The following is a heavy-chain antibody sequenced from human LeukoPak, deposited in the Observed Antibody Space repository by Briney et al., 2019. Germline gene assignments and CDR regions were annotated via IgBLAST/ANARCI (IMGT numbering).Heavy chain of an antibody. Sequence: GGSLRLSCAASGFTFSSYGMYWVRQAPGKGLEWVAVISYDGSNKYYAESVKGRFTISRDNSKNTLYLQMNSLRAEDTAVYYCAKESIYGDYAPPFDYWGQGTLVTVSS. D-gene: IGHD4-17*01. V-gene: IGHV3-30*18. CDR2: ISYDGSNK. CDR1: GFTFSSYG. J-gene: IGHJ4*02. CDR3: AKESIYGDYAPPFDY.